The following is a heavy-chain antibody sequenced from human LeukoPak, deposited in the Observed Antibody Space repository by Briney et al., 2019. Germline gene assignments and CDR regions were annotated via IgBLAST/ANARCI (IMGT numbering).Heavy chain of an antibody. D-gene: IGHD5-24*01. CDR3: ARDRGFGYTDY. Sequence: SETLSLTCTVSGGSISSSSYYWGWIRQPPGKGLEWIGSIYYSGTTYYNPSLKSRVTISVDTSRNQFSLKLSSVTAADTAVYFCARDRGFGYTDYWGQGTLVSVSS. J-gene: IGHJ4*02. V-gene: IGHV4-39*07. CDR1: GGSISSSSYY. CDR2: IYYSGTT.